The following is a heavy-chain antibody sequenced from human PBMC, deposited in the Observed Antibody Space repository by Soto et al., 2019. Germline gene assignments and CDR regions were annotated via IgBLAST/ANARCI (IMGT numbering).Heavy chain of an antibody. J-gene: IGHJ6*02. CDR3: ARGGTQYYYSGMDV. D-gene: IGHD3-10*01. CDR2: INHSGST. CDR1: GGSFSGYY. Sequence: QVQLQQWGAGLLKPSETLSLTCAVYGGSFSGYYWSWIRQPPGKGLEWIGEINHSGSTNYNPSLKSRVTLSVDTSKYQFSLKLSSVTAAATAVYYCARGGTQYYYSGMDVWGQGTTVTVSS. V-gene: IGHV4-34*01.